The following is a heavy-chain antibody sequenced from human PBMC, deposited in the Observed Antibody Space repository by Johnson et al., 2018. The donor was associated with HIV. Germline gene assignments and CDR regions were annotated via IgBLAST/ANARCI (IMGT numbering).Heavy chain of an antibody. CDR1: GFPFHTYW. D-gene: IGHD1-26*01. Sequence: EQLVESGGGLVQPGGSLRLSCAASGFPFHTYWMSWVRQGPGKGLEWVASIKQDGSETSYVDSVKGRFIISRDNAKNSLFLQMNSLRAGDTALYHCAREGAWEVRPGAFDIWGQGTTVTVSS. V-gene: IGHV3-7*01. CDR3: AREGAWEVRPGAFDI. CDR2: IKQDGSET. J-gene: IGHJ3*02.